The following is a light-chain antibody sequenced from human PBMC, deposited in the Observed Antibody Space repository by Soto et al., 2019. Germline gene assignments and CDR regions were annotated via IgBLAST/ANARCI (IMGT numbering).Light chain of an antibody. CDR3: QQTYSTPRT. CDR1: QSISSY. J-gene: IGKJ1*01. Sequence: DIQMTQSPSSLSASVGDRVTITCRASQSISSYLNWYQQKPGKPPKLLIYAVSSFQSGVPSRFSGSGSGTDFSLTITSLQPEDFATYYCQQTYSTPRTFGQGTQVDIK. CDR2: AVS. V-gene: IGKV1-39*01.